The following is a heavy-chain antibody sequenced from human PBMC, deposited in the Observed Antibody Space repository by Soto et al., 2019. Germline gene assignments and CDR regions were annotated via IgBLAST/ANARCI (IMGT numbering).Heavy chain of an antibody. J-gene: IGHJ6*02. V-gene: IGHV3-21*01. CDR2: ISSSSSYI. D-gene: IGHD3-3*01. CDR1: GLTFSSYS. Sequence: VGSLRLSCAASGLTFSSYSMNWVRQAPGKGLEWVSSISSSSSYIYYADSVKGRFTISRDNAKNSLYLQMNSLRAEDTAVYYCARGPFAKLYYYYGMDVWGQGTTVTVSS. CDR3: ARGPFAKLYYYYGMDV.